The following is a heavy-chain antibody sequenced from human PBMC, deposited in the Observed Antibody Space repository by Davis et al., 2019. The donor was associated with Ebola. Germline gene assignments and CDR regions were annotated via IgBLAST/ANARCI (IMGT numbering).Heavy chain of an antibody. D-gene: IGHD1-26*01. CDR3: ARGPFGTEWERPPENYYFDY. Sequence: GESLKISCAASGFTFSSYWMSWVRQAPGKGLEWVANIKQDGSEKYYVDSVKGRFTISRDNAKNSLYLQMNSLRAEDTAVYYCARGPFGTEWERPPENYYFDYWGQGTLVTVSS. CDR2: IKQDGSEK. J-gene: IGHJ4*02. V-gene: IGHV3-7*01. CDR1: GFTFSSYW.